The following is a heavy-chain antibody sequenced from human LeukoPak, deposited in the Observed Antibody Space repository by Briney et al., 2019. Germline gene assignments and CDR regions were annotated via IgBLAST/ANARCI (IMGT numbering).Heavy chain of an antibody. CDR3: AKVTWDSISGVDS. V-gene: IGHV3-30*18. CDR2: ISHDGSNK. J-gene: IGHJ4*02. CDR1: GFTFSNDG. Sequence: GGSLRVSCAASGFTFSNDGMHWVRQAPGKGLEWVAVISHDGSNKYFADSVKGRFTISRDNSKNTLYLQMNSLRAEDTALYYCAKVTWDSISGVDSWGQGTLVTVPS. D-gene: IGHD3-3*02.